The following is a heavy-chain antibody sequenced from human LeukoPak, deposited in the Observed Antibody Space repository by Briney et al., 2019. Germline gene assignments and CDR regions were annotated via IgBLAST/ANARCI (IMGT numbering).Heavy chain of an antibody. V-gene: IGHV1-69*05. CDR3: AREKSEGGVQH. J-gene: IGHJ1*01. Sequence: SVKVSCNASGSTFSSYAISWVRQAPGQGLEWMGGIIPIFGTANYAQKFQGKVTITTDESTSTAYMELSSLRSEDTAVYYCAREKSEGGVQHWGQGTLVTVSS. CDR1: GSTFSSYA. D-gene: IGHD2-15*01. CDR2: IIPIFGTA.